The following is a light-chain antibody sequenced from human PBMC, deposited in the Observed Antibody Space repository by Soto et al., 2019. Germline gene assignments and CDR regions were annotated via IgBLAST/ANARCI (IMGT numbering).Light chain of an antibody. J-gene: IGKJ1*01. CDR1: QSVSSN. V-gene: IGKV3-15*01. CDR3: QQYNNGWTWT. CDR2: GAS. Sequence: EIVMTQSPATLSVSPGERATLYCRASQSVSSNLAWYQQKPGQAPRLLIYGASTRATGIPARFSGSGSGTEFTLTISSLQSVDFAVYYCQQYNNGWTWTFGQGTKVDIK.